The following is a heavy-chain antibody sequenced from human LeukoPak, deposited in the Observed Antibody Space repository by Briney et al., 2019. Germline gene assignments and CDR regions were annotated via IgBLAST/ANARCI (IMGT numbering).Heavy chain of an antibody. J-gene: IGHJ4*02. CDR3: AKGSRGSCSRTYCYPFDY. CDR1: GFSFSSYA. D-gene: IGHD2-2*01. V-gene: IGHV3-23*01. CDR2: ISGSDAGT. Sequence: GGSLRLSCATSGFSFSSYAMSWVRQAPGKGLEWVSAISGSDAGTYYADSVKGRFTISRDNSKNTLYLQMNRLRAEDTAVYYCAKGSRGSCSRTYCYPFDYWGQGTLVTVSS.